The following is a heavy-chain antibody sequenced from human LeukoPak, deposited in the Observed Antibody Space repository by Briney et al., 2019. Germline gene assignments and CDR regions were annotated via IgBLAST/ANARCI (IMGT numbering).Heavy chain of an antibody. J-gene: IGHJ4*02. V-gene: IGHV3-21*01. Sequence: GGSLRLSCAVSGFTFSSYTMHWVRQAPMKGLEWVSSISTSATYTYCADSVKGRFSVSRDNAKNSLYLQMNSLRAEDTAVYFCARDLEDYNNYGEMAIWGQGTLVTVSS. CDR1: GFTFSSYT. D-gene: IGHD4-11*01. CDR3: ARDLEDYNNYGEMAI. CDR2: ISTSATYT.